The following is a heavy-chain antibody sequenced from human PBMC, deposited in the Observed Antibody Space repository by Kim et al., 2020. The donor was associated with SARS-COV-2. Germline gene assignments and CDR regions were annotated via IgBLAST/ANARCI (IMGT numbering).Heavy chain of an antibody. J-gene: IGHJ6*02. D-gene: IGHD2-15*01. CDR3: AAYCSGGSCYSFSYYYGMDV. CDR2: ISSSSYT. V-gene: IGHV3-11*03. Sequence: GGSLRLSCAASGFTFSDYYMSWSRQAPGKGLEWVSYISSSSYTNYADSVKGRFTISRDNAKNSLYLQMNSLRAEDTAVYYCAAYCSGGSCYSFSYYYGMDVWGQGTTVTVSS. CDR1: GFTFSDYY.